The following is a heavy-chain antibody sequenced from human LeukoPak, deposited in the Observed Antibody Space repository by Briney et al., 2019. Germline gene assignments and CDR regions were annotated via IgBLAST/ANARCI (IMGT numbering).Heavy chain of an antibody. J-gene: IGHJ6*03. CDR2: VFPYLGKA. D-gene: IGHD6-6*01. V-gene: IGHV1-69*10. CDR1: VGRFRRYA. Sequence: SSVTVSCKASVGRFRRYAIRWLRQAPGQGLEWMGGVFPYLGKANYAQKFQGRVTITADKSTSTAYMELSSLRAENTAVYYCARGIAARHYDYYYMDVWGKGTTVTVSS. CDR3: ARGIAARHYDYYYMDV.